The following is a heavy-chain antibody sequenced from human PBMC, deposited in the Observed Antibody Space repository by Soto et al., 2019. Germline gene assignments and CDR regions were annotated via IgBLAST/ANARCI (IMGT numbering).Heavy chain of an antibody. D-gene: IGHD3-9*01. J-gene: IGHJ4*02. Sequence: EVQLLESGGGLVQPGGSVRLSCADSGFTFSMYAMTWVRQAPGQGLKWVSVITGSGRSTYYTDSVRGRFTISRDNSKDMVSLQMNSLRAEDTAVYYFARVRDDIRTDYWGQGTLVTVSS. CDR3: ARVRDDIRTDY. CDR2: ITGSGRST. CDR1: GFTFSMYA. V-gene: IGHV3-23*01.